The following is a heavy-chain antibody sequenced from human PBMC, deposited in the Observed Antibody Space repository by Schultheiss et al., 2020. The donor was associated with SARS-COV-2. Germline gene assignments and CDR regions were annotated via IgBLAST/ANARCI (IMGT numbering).Heavy chain of an antibody. D-gene: IGHD6-6*01. CDR3: ARVEYSSSSGFDY. CDR2: INHSGST. J-gene: IGHJ4*03. CDR1: GGSFSGYY. V-gene: IGHV4-34*01. Sequence: SETLSLTCAVYGGSFSGYYWSWIRQPPGKGLEWIGEINHSGSTNYNPSLKSRVTISVDTSKNQFSLKLSSVTAADTAVYYCARVEYSSSSGFDYWGQGTTVTVSS.